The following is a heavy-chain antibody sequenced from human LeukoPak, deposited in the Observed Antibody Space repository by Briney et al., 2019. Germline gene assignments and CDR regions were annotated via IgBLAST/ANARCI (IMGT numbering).Heavy chain of an antibody. CDR1: GYTFTSYA. D-gene: IGHD3-3*01. CDR3: ARDRFFDY. J-gene: IGHJ4*02. Sequence: GASVKVSCKASGYTFTSYAMHWVRQAPGQRLEWMGGIIPIFGTANYAQKFQGRVTITTDESTSTAYMELSSLRSEDTAVYYCARDRFFDYWGQGTLVTVSS. V-gene: IGHV1-69*05. CDR2: IIPIFGTA.